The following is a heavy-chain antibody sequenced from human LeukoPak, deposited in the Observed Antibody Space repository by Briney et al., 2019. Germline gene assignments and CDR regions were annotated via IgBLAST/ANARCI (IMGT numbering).Heavy chain of an antibody. CDR3: ARGNSWYGWFDP. D-gene: IGHD6-13*01. J-gene: IGHJ5*02. CDR1: GFTFSNYW. Sequence: PGGSLRLSCEGSGFTFSNYWMGWVRQAPGKGLEWVSSISSSSSYIYYADSVKGRFTISRDNAKNSLYLQMNSLRAEDTAVYYCARGNSWYGWFDPWGQGTLVTVSS. V-gene: IGHV3-21*01. CDR2: ISSSSSYI.